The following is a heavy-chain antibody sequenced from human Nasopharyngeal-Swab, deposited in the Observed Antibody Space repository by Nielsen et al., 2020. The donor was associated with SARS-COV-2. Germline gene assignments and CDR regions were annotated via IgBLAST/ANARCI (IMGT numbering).Heavy chain of an antibody. CDR1: GGSFSGYY. V-gene: IGHV4-34*01. CDR3: ARWGNSSSWYYFDY. Sequence: SQTLSLTCAVYGGSFSGYYWSWLRQPPGKGLEWIGEINHSGSTTYNPSLKSRVTISVDTSKNQFSLKLSSVTAADTAVYYCARWGNSSSWYYFDYWGQGTLVTVSS. J-gene: IGHJ4*02. CDR2: INHSGST. D-gene: IGHD6-13*01.